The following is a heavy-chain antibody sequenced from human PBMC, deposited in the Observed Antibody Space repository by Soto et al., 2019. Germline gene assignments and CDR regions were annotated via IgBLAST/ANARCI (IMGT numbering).Heavy chain of an antibody. Sequence: EVQLLVSGGGLVQPGGSLRLSCSTSGFTFSTYAMNWVRQAPGKGLELFSALSGSGGTTYYADSVRGRFTISRDNSKNTLFLQMSSLRAEDTALYYCAKQRAGYGSGSDTFYFDFWGQGTLVTVSS. CDR1: GFTFSTYA. CDR2: LSGSGGTT. D-gene: IGHD3-10*01. J-gene: IGHJ4*02. V-gene: IGHV3-23*01. CDR3: AKQRAGYGSGSDTFYFDF.